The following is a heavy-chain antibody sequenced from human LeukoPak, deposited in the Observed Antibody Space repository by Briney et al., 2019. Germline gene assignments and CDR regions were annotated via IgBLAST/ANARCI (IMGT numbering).Heavy chain of an antibody. CDR2: IKQDGSET. CDR3: AGGQRGTY. V-gene: IGHV3-7*01. Sequence: GGSLRLSCAASGFTFSRYWMSWVRQAPGKGLEWVAKIKQDGSETDYVDSVKGRFTISRDNAKNSLYLQMNSLRAEDTAVFYCAGGQRGTYWGHGTLVTVSS. D-gene: IGHD1-1*01. J-gene: IGHJ4*01. CDR1: GFTFSRYW.